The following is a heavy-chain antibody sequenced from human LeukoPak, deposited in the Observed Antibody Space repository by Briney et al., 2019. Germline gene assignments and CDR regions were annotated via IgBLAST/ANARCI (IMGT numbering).Heavy chain of an antibody. V-gene: IGHV7-4-1*02. CDR3: TRSAVGRADY. Sequence: ASVKVSCKAPGYTFTSYAMNWVRQGPGQGLEWMGWINTNTGNPTYAQGFTGRFVFSLDTSVSTAYLQISSLKSEDTAVYYCTRSAVGRADYWGQGTLVTVSS. CDR1: GYTFTSYA. J-gene: IGHJ4*02. CDR2: INTNTGNP. D-gene: IGHD6-13*01.